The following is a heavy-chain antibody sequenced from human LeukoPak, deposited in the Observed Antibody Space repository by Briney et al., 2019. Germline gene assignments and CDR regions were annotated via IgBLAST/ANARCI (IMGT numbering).Heavy chain of an antibody. D-gene: IGHD2-15*01. V-gene: IGHV3-21*01. CDR3: ARGSGDYELDP. J-gene: IGHJ5*02. Sequence: GGSLRLSCAASGFTFSSYWMHWVRQAPGKGLEWVSSISTTSNYIYYADSVKGRFTISRDNAQNSLYLQMNSLRADDTAMYYCARGSGDYELDPWGQGTLVTVSS. CDR1: GFTFSSYW. CDR2: ISTTSNYI.